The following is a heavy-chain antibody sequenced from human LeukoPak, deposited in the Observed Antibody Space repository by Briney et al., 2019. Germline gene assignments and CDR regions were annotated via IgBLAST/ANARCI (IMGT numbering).Heavy chain of an antibody. CDR2: IDPSDSYT. CDR1: GYSFTSYW. J-gene: IGHJ4*02. Sequence: GESLKISCKGSGYSFTSYWISWVRQMPGKGLEWMGRIDPSDSYTNYSPSFQGHVTISADTSISTAYLQWSSLKASDTAMYYCAINEILTGSPSLDYWGQGTLVTVSS. CDR3: AINEILTGSPSLDY. D-gene: IGHD3-9*01. V-gene: IGHV5-10-1*01.